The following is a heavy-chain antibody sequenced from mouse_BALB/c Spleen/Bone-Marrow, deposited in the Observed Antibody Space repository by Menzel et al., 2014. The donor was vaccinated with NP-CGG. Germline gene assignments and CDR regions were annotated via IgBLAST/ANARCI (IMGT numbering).Heavy chain of an antibody. Sequence: VTLKVCGAEIVRPGALVKLSCKASGFNIKDYYMQWVKQRPEQGLEWIGWIDPENGNTIYDPKFQGKASITADTSSNTAYLRLSSLTSEDTAVYYCARGDGYAMDYWGQGTSVTVSS. CDR2: IDPENGNT. CDR1: GFNIKDYY. CDR3: ARGDGYAMDY. V-gene: IGHV14-1*02. J-gene: IGHJ4*01.